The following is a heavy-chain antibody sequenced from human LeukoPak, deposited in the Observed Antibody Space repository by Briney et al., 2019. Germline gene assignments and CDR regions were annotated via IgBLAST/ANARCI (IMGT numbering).Heavy chain of an antibody. J-gene: IGHJ5*02. V-gene: IGHV1-69*06. CDR3: ATGWWYNWNDGNSARDHWFDP. D-gene: IGHD1-20*01. CDR2: IIPIFGTA. Sequence: SVKVSCKASGGTFSSYAISWVRQAPGQGLEWMGGIIPIFGTANYAQKFQGRVTMTEDTSTDTAYMELSSLRSEDTAVYYCATGWWYNWNDGNSARDHWFDPWGQGTLVTVSS. CDR1: GGTFSSYA.